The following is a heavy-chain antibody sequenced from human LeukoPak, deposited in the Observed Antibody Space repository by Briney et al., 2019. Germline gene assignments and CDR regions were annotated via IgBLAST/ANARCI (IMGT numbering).Heavy chain of an antibody. CDR2: ITGSSAST. Sequence: GGSLRLSCAASGFIVSSSYAMSWVRQAPGKGLEWVSSITGSSASTYYADSVKGRFTISRDNSKNTLYLQMNSLRAEDMAVYFCAKLDYYDTHWGQGTLVTVSS. CDR3: AKLDYYDTH. V-gene: IGHV3-23*01. D-gene: IGHD3-22*01. CDR1: GFIVSSSYA. J-gene: IGHJ4*02.